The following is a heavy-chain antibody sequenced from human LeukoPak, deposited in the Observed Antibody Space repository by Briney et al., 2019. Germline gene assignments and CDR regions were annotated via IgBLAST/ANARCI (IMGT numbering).Heavy chain of an antibody. Sequence: SQTLSLTCTVSGGSISSGDYYWSWIRQPPGKGLEGIGYIYYSGSTYYNPSLKSRVNISVDTSKNQFSLKLSSVTAADTAVYYCARDDPDQGPANDAFDIWGQGTMVTVSS. V-gene: IGHV4-30-4*01. CDR2: IYYSGST. CDR3: ARDDPDQGPANDAFDI. J-gene: IGHJ3*02. D-gene: IGHD1-14*01. CDR1: GGSISSGDYY.